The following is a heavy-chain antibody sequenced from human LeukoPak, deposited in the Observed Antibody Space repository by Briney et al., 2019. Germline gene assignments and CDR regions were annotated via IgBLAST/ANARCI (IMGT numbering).Heavy chain of an antibody. CDR2: IYYSGST. D-gene: IGHD6-6*01. J-gene: IGHJ4*02. Sequence: SETLSLTCTVSGGSISSGSYYWSWIRQPAGKGLEWIGRIYYSGSTNYNPSLKSRVTISLDTSKNQFSLTLGSVTAADTAVYYCAREGIYSSSSYSDYWGQGTLVTVSS. V-gene: IGHV4-61*10. CDR1: GGSISSGSYY. CDR3: AREGIYSSSSYSDY.